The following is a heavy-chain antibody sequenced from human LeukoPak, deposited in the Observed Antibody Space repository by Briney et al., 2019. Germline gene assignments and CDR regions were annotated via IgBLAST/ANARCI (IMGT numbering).Heavy chain of an antibody. D-gene: IGHD1-14*01. V-gene: IGHV3-7*04. CDR1: GFTFSSYW. Sequence: GGSLRLSCAVSGFTFSSYWMTWVRQAPGKGLEWVANINQDGSEKYYADSVEGRFTISRDNAKNSLFLQMNSLRAGDTSVYYCARTGPFAYWGQGTLVTVSS. CDR3: ARTGPFAY. CDR2: INQDGSEK. J-gene: IGHJ4*02.